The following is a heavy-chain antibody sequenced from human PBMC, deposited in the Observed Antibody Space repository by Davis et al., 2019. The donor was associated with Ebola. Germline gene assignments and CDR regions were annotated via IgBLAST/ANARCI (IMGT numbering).Heavy chain of an antibody. CDR2: INNSGGST. J-gene: IGHJ4*02. V-gene: IGHV3-23*01. CDR3: AKAQTRYSYGHGVDY. D-gene: IGHD5-18*01. CDR1: GFTFSSYA. Sequence: PGGSLRLSCAASGFTFSSYAMSWVRQAPGKGLEWVSTINNSGGSTYYADSVKGRFTISRDNSKNTLYLQMNSLRAEDTAVYYCAKAQTRYSYGHGVDYWGQGTLVTVSS.